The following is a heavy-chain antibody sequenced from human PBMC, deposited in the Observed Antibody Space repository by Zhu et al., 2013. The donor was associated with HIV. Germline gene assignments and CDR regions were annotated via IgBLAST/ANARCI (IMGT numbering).Heavy chain of an antibody. CDR3: TRALARTHYDILTGYHIDY. V-gene: IGHV4-4*02. CDR1: GGSISSSNW. J-gene: IGHJ4*02. CDR2: IYHSGST. D-gene: IGHD3-9*01. Sequence: QVQLQESGPGLVKPSGTLSLTCAVSGGSISSSNWWSWVRQPPGKGLEWIGEIYHSGSTNYNPSLKSRVTISVDKSKNQFSLKLSSVTAADTAVYYCTRALARTHYDILTGYHIDYWGQGTLVTVSS.